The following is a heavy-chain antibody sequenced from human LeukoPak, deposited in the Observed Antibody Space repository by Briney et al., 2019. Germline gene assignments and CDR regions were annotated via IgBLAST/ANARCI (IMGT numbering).Heavy chain of an antibody. V-gene: IGHV4-34*01. D-gene: IGHD3-10*01. CDR3: ARGRGTMVRGPPGHP. CDR1: GGSFSGYY. J-gene: IGHJ5*02. CDR2: INHSGST. Sequence: PSETLSLTCAVYGGSFSGYYWSWIRQPPGKGLEWIGEINHSGSTNYNPSLKSRFTISVDTSKNQFSLKLSSVTAADTAVYYCARGRGTMVRGPPGHPWGQGTLVTVSS.